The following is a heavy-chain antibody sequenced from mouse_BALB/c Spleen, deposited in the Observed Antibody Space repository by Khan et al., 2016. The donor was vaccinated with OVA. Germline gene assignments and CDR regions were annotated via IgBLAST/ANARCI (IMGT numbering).Heavy chain of an antibody. J-gene: IGHJ3*01. V-gene: IGHV1-77*01. Sequence: QVQLQQSGAELARPGASVKLSCKASGYTFTDYYINWVNQRTGQGLEWIGEISPGSGDTYYNEKFKGKATLTADKSSNTAYMQLSSLTSEASAVYFCARRNYFGYTFAYWGQGTLVTVSA. CDR1: GYTFTDYY. D-gene: IGHD1-2*01. CDR2: ISPGSGDT. CDR3: ARRNYFGYTFAY.